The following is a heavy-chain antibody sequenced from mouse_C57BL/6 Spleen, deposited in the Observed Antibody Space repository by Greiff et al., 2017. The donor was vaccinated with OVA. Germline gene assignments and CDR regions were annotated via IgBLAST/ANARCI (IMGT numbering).Heavy chain of an antibody. Sequence: ESGPGLVKPSQSLSLTCSVTGYSITSGYYWNWIRQFPGNKLEWMGYISYDGSNNYNPSLKNRISITRDTSKNQFFLKLNSVTTEDTATYYCAREDYGNYVGFAYWGQGTLVTVSA. J-gene: IGHJ3*01. CDR2: ISYDGSN. V-gene: IGHV3-6*01. CDR3: AREDYGNYVGFAY. D-gene: IGHD2-1*01. CDR1: GYSITSGYY.